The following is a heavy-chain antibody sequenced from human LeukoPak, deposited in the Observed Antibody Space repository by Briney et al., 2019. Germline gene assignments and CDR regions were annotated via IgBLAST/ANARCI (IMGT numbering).Heavy chain of an antibody. J-gene: IGHJ4*02. CDR3: ARAGPLWRHFDY. V-gene: IGHV4-4*02. D-gene: IGHD2-21*01. Sequence: PSETLSLTCAVSGGSISSSNWWSWVRQPPGKGLEWIGGIYHSGSTNYNPSLKSRVTISVDKSKNQFSLKLSSVTAADTAVYYCARAGPLWRHFDYWGQGTLVTVST. CDR2: IYHSGST. CDR1: GGSISSSNW.